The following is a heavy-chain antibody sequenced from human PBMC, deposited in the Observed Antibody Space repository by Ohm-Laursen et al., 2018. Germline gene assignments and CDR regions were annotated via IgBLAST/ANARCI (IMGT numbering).Heavy chain of an antibody. CDR2: ISPYSGQT. J-gene: IGHJ4*02. D-gene: IGHD3-10*01. Sequence: GSSVKVSFKASGYTFDSFGITWVRQAPGQGLEWMGWISPYSGQTKYALKLQGRVTMTTDTSTSTAYMDVRGLRSDDTAVYYCARGDTYGFDYWGQGTLVTVPS. CDR1: GYTFDSFG. V-gene: IGHV1-18*01. CDR3: ARGDTYGFDY.